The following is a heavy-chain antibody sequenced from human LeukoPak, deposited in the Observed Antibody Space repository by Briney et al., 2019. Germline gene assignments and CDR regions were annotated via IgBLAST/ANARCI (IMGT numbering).Heavy chain of an antibody. CDR1: GFTFSSYS. CDR3: ARDQGDTAMVTQFDY. CDR2: ISSSSSYI. D-gene: IGHD5-18*01. J-gene: IGHJ4*02. Sequence: PGGSLRLSCAASGFTFSSYSMNWVRQAPGKGLEWVSSISSSSSYIHYADSVKGRFTISRDNAKNSLYLQMNSLRAEDTAVYYCARDQGDTAMVTQFDYWGQGTLVTVSS. V-gene: IGHV3-21*01.